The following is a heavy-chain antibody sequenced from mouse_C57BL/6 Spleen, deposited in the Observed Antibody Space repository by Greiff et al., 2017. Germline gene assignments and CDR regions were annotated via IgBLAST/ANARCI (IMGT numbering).Heavy chain of an antibody. J-gene: IGHJ1*03. V-gene: IGHV1-66*01. Sequence: VKLMESGPELVKPGASVKISCKASGYSFTSYYIHWVKQRPGQGLEWIGWIYPGSGNTKYNEKFKGKATLTADTSSSTAYMQLSSLTSEDSAVYYCARQGRYYGSNDWYFDVWGTGTTVTVSS. CDR2: IYPGSGNT. CDR3: ARQGRYYGSNDWYFDV. D-gene: IGHD1-1*01. CDR1: GYSFTSYY.